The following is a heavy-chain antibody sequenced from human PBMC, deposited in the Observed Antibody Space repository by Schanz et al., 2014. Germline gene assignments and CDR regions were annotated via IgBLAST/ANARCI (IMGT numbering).Heavy chain of an antibody. CDR2: ISPYTGNT. D-gene: IGHD3-9*01. V-gene: IGHV1-18*01. Sequence: QVQLVQSGDEVKKPGASVKVSCKTSGYTFSDYGITWVRQAPGQGLEWVGWISPYTGNTHYFDKMEGRVTMTTDTSTSTAYMELRSLRSDDTAMYYCATTPQVENDPLTGYLAFDSWGLGTLVTVSS. CDR3: ATTPQVENDPLTGYLAFDS. J-gene: IGHJ4*02. CDR1: GYTFSDYG.